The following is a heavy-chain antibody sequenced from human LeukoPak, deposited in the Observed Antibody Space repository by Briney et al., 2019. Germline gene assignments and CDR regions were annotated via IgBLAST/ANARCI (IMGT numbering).Heavy chain of an antibody. CDR3: ARCYCSSTSCFSNWFDP. CDR2: IYYSGST. Sequence: SETLSLTCAVSGYSISSGYYWGWIRQPPGKGLEWIGSIYYSGSTYYNPSLKSRVTISVDTSKNQFSLKLSSVTAADTAVYYCARCYCSSTSCFSNWFDPWGQGTLVTVSS. J-gene: IGHJ5*02. CDR1: GYSISSGYY. V-gene: IGHV4-38-2*01. D-gene: IGHD2-2*01.